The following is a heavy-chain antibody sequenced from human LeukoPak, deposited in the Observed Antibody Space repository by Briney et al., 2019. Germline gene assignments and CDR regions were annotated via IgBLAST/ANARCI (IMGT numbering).Heavy chain of an antibody. D-gene: IGHD6-19*01. V-gene: IGHV1-18*04. J-gene: IGHJ4*02. CDR3: ARAGYSSGWYPTKAFDY. CDR1: GYTFTSYG. CDR2: ISAYNGNT. Sequence: EASVKVSCKASGYTFTSYGISWVRQAPGQGLEWMGWISAYNGNTNYAQKLQGRVTMTTDTSTSTAYMELRSLRSDDTAVCYCARAGYSSGWYPTKAFDYWGQGTLVTVSP.